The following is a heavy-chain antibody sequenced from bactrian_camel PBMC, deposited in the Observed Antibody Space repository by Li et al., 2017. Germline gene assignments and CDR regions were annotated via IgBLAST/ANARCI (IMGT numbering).Heavy chain of an antibody. D-gene: IGHD1*01. CDR1: GFFDNMHC. J-gene: IGHJ4*01. V-gene: IGHV3S1*01. CDR3: AAEPCGYCLATY. Sequence: HVQLVESGGGSVQAGGSLRLSCAASGFFDNMHCMGWFRQAPGKEREGIAHINTRGGSAHYADSVFGRFTVSLDNTKNALYLQMNSLKPEDTAMYYCAAEPCGYCLATYCSKGT. CDR2: INTRGGSA.